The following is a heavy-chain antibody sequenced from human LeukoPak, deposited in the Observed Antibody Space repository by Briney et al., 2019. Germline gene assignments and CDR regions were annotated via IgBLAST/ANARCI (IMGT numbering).Heavy chain of an antibody. CDR2: FDPEDGET. V-gene: IGHV1-24*01. D-gene: IGHD1-26*01. CDR1: GYTFTSYA. CDR3: ATVPYSGSYETPSL. Sequence: ASVKVSCKASGYTFTSYAMNWVRQAPGKGLEWMGGFDPEDGETIYAQKFQGRVTMTEDTSTDTAYMELSSLRSEDTAVYYCATVPYSGSYETPSLWGQGTLVTVSS. J-gene: IGHJ4*02.